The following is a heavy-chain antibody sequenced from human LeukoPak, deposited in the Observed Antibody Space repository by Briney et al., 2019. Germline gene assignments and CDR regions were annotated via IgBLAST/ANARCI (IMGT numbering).Heavy chain of an antibody. V-gene: IGHV3-74*01. CDR1: GFTFSSFW. J-gene: IGHJ6*02. CDR2: INSDGSST. CDR3: ARDKNYYGMDV. Sequence: GGSLRLSCAASGFTFSSFWMHWVRQAPGKGLVWVSRINSDGSSTSYADSVKGRFTISRDNAKNTLYLQMNSLRAEDTAVYYCARDKNYYGMDVWGQGTTVTVSS.